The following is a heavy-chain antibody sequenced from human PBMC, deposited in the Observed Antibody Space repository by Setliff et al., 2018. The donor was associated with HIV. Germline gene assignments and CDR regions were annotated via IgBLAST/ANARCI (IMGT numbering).Heavy chain of an antibody. V-gene: IGHV3-23*01. CDR2: ISGSGSST. Sequence: PGGSLRLSCAASEFTFSVYAMSWLRQAPGKGLEWVSGISGSGSSTYYSDSVKGRFNILRDDSKKTAYLQMNSLRDEDTAVYYCVKDVLKFWSGSGALDFWGPGTLVTVSS. CDR3: VKDVLKFWSGSGALDF. CDR1: EFTFSVYA. J-gene: IGHJ4*02. D-gene: IGHD3-3*01.